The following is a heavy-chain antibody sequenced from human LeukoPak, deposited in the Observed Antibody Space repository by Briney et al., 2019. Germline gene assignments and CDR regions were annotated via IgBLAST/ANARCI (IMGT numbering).Heavy chain of an antibody. J-gene: IGHJ2*01. CDR3: ARGVHGDYRWYFDL. D-gene: IGHD4-17*01. CDR1: GYTFTSYD. Sequence: ASVKVSCKASGYTFTSYDINWVRQATGQGLEWMGWMNPNSGNTGYAQKSQGRVTITRNTSISTAYMELSSLRSEDTAVYYCARGVHGDYRWYFDLWGRGTLVTVSS. V-gene: IGHV1-8*03. CDR2: MNPNSGNT.